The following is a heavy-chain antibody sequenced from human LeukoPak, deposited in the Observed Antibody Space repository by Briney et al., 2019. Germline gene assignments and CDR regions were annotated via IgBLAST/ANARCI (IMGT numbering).Heavy chain of an antibody. Sequence: PGGSLRLSCAASGFTFSSYAMHWVRQAPGKGLEWVAVISYDGSNKYYADSVKGRFTISRDNSKNTLYLQMNSRRAEDTAVYYGARDWSNGVTAIWGQGTLVTVSS. CDR2: ISYDGSNK. CDR3: ARDWSNGVTAI. CDR1: GFTFSSYA. D-gene: IGHD7-27*01. J-gene: IGHJ4*02. V-gene: IGHV3-30-3*01.